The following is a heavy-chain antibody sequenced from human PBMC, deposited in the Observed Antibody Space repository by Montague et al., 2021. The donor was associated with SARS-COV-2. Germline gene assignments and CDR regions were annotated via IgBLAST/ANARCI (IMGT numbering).Heavy chain of an antibody. V-gene: IGHV4-59*13. D-gene: IGHD3-22*01. CDR3: ARGHYYEGKDYYYGVDV. CDR2: IDYTGST. CDR1: GGSISSYY. J-gene: IGHJ6*02. Sequence: SETLSLTCTVSGGSISSYYWTWIRQPPGKGLEWIGYIDYTGSTNYNPSLESRVTISLDTSKNQFSLKLSSVTAADTAVYYCARGHYYEGKDYYYGVDVWGQGTTVTVSS.